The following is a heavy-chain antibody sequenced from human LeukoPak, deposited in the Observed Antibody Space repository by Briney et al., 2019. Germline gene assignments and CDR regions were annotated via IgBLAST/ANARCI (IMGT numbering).Heavy chain of an antibody. D-gene: IGHD4-17*01. Sequence: SVKVSCKASGYTFTSYDINWVRQATGQGLEWMGWMNPNRDNTGYAQKFQGRVTMTSNTSISTDYMELRSLRSEDTAVYYCARGKFPYGDHTRFDPWGQGTLVTVSS. CDR3: ARGKFPYGDHTRFDP. CDR1: GYTFTSYD. CDR2: MNPNRDNT. V-gene: IGHV1-8*01. J-gene: IGHJ5*02.